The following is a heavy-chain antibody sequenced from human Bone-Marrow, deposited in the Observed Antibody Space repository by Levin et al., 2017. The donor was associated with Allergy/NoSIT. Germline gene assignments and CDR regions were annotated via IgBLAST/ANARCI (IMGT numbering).Heavy chain of an antibody. V-gene: IGHV3-21*01. CDR1: GFPFSTYG. Sequence: RGESLKISCASSGFPFSTYGMAWVRQAPGEGLEWLASISTRSTYIHYADSVKGRFTISRDNANNSLSLQMNRLRREDTAVYYCARAAVAAGRGGMDVWGQGTTVTVSS. D-gene: IGHD2-15*01. CDR3: ARAAVAAGRGGMDV. J-gene: IGHJ6*02. CDR2: ISTRSTYI.